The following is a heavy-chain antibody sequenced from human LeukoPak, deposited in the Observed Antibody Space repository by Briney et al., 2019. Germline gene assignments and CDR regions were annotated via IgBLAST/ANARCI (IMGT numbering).Heavy chain of an antibody. D-gene: IGHD4-17*01. CDR2: ISLSGSTR. J-gene: IGHJ4*02. Sequence: GGPLRLSCAASGFSFSDYHMRWIRQAAGKGLEWVSYISLSGSTRYYADSVKGRFTISRDNAKNSLYLQMNSLRVEDTAVYYCARSTVTAAIDYWGQGTLVTVSS. V-gene: IGHV3-11*01. CDR1: GFSFSDYH. CDR3: ARSTVTAAIDY.